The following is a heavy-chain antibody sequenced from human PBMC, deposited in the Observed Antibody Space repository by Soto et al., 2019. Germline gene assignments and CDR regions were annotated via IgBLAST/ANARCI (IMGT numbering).Heavy chain of an antibody. Sequence: SETLSLTCAVYGGSFSGYYWSWIRKPPGKGLEWIGEINHSGSTNYNPSLKSRVTISVDTSKNQFSLKLSSVTAADTAVYYCAREPSSSWYRLSKYYFDYWGQGTLVTVSS. V-gene: IGHV4-34*01. CDR2: INHSGST. J-gene: IGHJ4*02. D-gene: IGHD6-13*01. CDR3: AREPSSSWYRLSKYYFDY. CDR1: GGSFSGYY.